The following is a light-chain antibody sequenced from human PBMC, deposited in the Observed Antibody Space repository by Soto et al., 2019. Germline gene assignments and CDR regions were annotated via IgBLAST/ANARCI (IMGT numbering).Light chain of an antibody. J-gene: IGKJ5*01. CDR2: DAS. CDR1: QNINNY. V-gene: IGKV1-33*01. CDR3: HHYDKRQT. Sequence: DIHISQTRSALSSSVGYRVTITCQASQNINNYLNWYQQKPGRAPKLLIYDASNLEAGLPSRFRGSGSGTDFTFTISRLQTEDIAAHYCHHYDKRQTSGQGTLLEIK.